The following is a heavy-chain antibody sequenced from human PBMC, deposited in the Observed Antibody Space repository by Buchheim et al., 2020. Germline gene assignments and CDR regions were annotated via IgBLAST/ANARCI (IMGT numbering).Heavy chain of an antibody. CDR1: GGSFSGYY. CDR2: INHSGST. Sequence: QVQLQQWGAGLLKPSETLSLTCAVYGGSFSGYYWSWIRQPPGKGLEWIGEINHSGSTNYNPSLKSRVTISVDTSKNQFSLNLSSVTAADTAVYYCAREPRLRFFGYMDVWGKGTT. D-gene: IGHD2-21*01. J-gene: IGHJ6*03. CDR3: AREPRLRFFGYMDV. V-gene: IGHV4-34*01.